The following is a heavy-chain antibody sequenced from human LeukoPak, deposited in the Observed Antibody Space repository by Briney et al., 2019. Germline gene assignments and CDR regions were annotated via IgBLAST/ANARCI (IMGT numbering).Heavy chain of an antibody. CDR2: ISSSSYI. Sequence: GGSLRLSCAASGFNFSTYNMNWVRQAPGKGLEWVSSISSSSYIYYADSVKGRFTVSRDNARNSLYLQMNSLRVEDTAVYYCTRVIVAVPGYFDYFDFWGQGVLVTVSS. V-gene: IGHV3-21*06. CDR1: GFNFSTYN. CDR3: TRVIVAVPGYFDYFDF. D-gene: IGHD6-19*01. J-gene: IGHJ4*02.